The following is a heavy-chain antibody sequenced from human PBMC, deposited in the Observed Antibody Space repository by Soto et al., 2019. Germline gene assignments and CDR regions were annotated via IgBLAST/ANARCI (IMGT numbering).Heavy chain of an antibody. CDR2: IIPIFGTA. CDR3: ARDPGGSYYFDY. V-gene: IGHV1-69*13. J-gene: IGHJ4*02. CDR1: GGTFSSYA. Sequence: SVKVSCKASGGTFSSYAISWVRQAPGQGLEWMGGIIPIFGTANYAQKFQGRVTITADESTSTAYMELSSLRSEDTAVYYCARDPGGSYYFDYWGQGTLVTVSS.